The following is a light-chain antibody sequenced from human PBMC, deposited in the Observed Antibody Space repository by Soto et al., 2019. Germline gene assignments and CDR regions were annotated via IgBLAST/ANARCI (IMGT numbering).Light chain of an antibody. V-gene: IGKV3-20*01. CDR2: GPS. CDR1: QRVSSDF. CDR3: QHFGSAPRT. Sequence: EIVLTQSPGTLSLSPGERATLSCRTSQRVSSDFLAWYQQKAGQAPRLLIYGPSNRATGVPDRFMGGGSGTDFTLTISRLEPEDFAGYYCQHFGSAPRTFGQGTKVEIK. J-gene: IGKJ1*01.